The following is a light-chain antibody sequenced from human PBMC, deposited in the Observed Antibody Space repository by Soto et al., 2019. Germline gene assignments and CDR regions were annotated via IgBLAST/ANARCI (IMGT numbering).Light chain of an antibody. J-gene: IGKJ1*01. V-gene: IGKV1-39*01. Sequence: DIQLTQSPSFLSTSGGDRVTITCRASQSISTYLNWYQQKPGEAPNLLIFGASTLQSGVPSRFSGSGSGTDFTLTISSLQPEDFATYYCQQNYSTPWTFGQGTKVDIK. CDR2: GAS. CDR3: QQNYSTPWT. CDR1: QSISTY.